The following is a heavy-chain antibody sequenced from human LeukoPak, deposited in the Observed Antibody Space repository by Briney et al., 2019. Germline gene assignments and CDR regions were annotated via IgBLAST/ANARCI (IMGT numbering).Heavy chain of an antibody. J-gene: IGHJ5*02. V-gene: IGHV4-38-2*02. CDR3: AGDLAVVVVAATPFLSNWFDP. CDR2: IYHSGST. D-gene: IGHD2-15*01. CDR1: GYAISSGYY. Sequence: SETLSLTCTVSGYAISSGYYWGWIRQPPGKGLEWIGSIYHSGSTYYNPSLKSRVTISVDTSKNQFSLKLSSVTAADTAVYYCAGDLAVVVVAATPFLSNWFDPWGQGTLVTVSS.